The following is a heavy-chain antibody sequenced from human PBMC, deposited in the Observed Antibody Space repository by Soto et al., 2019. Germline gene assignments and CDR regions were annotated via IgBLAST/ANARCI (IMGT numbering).Heavy chain of an antibody. V-gene: IGHV3-30*03. Sequence: QVQLVESGGGVVQPGRSLRLSCAASGFTFSSYGMHWVRQAPGKGLEWVAVISYDGSNKYYADSVKGRFTISRDNSKNXLXXXXXXXXXXXXXXXXXAKXXXXXXVAAAFDYWGQGTLVTVSS. CDR1: GFTFSSYG. D-gene: IGHD2-15*01. J-gene: IGHJ4*02. CDR3: AKXXXXXXVAAAFDY. CDR2: ISYDGSNK.